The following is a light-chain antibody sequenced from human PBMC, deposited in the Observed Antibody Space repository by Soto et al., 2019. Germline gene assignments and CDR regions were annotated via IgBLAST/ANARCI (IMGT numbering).Light chain of an antibody. CDR2: RDA. J-gene: IGLJ2*01. Sequence: SYELTQPLSVSVALGQTARITCGGNNIGGKNVHWYQQKTGQAPVLVIYRDANRPSGIPERFSGSNSGNTATLTISRAQAGDEADYYCQVWDSSTVLFGGGTKLSVL. CDR3: QVWDSSTVL. V-gene: IGLV3-9*01. CDR1: NIGGKN.